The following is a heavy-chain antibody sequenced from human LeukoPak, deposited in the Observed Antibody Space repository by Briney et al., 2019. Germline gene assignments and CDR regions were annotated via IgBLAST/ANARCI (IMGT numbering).Heavy chain of an antibody. CDR2: INPNSGGT. J-gene: IGHJ3*02. CDR3: ASFSSTMITFWSGHDGAFDI. CDR1: GYTFTGYY. V-gene: IGHV1-2*06. D-gene: IGHD3-16*01. Sequence: RASVKVSCKASGYTFTGYYMHWVRQAPGQGLEWMGRINPNSGGTNYAQKFQGRVTMTRDTSISTAYMELSRLRSDDTAVYYCASFSSTMITFWSGHDGAFDIWGQGTMVTVSS.